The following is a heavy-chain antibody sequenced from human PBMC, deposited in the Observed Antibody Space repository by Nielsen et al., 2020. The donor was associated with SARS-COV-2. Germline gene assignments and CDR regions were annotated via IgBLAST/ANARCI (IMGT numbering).Heavy chain of an antibody. CDR1: GYTFTRYA. V-gene: IGHV1-3*01. D-gene: IGHD6-19*01. Sequence: ASVKVSCKASGYTFTRYAMHWVRQAPGQRLEWMGWINACNGNTKYSQKFQGRVTITRDTSASTAYMELSSLRSDDTAVYYFARGRWIAVAGPGVLAYWGQGTLVTVSS. CDR3: ARGRWIAVAGPGVLAY. J-gene: IGHJ4*02. CDR2: INACNGNT.